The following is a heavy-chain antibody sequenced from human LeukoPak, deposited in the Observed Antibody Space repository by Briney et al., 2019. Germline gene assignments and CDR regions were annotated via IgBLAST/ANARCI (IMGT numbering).Heavy chain of an antibody. V-gene: IGHV3-48*04. CDR2: ISSSGNTL. D-gene: IGHD5-18*01. CDR1: GFTFSSYS. Sequence: GGSLRLSCAASGFTFSSYSMNWVRQAPGKGLERVSYISSSGNTLDYADYVKGRFTISRDNAKNSLYLQMVSLRAEDTAVYYCARLRGYSYGYGDYWGQGTLVTVSS. CDR3: ARLRGYSYGYGDY. J-gene: IGHJ4*02.